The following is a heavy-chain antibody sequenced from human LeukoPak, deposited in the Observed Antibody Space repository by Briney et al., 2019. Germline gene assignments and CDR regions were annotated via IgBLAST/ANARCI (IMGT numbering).Heavy chain of an antibody. D-gene: IGHD5-12*01. Sequence: GGSLRLSCAASGFTFSSYAMSWVRQAPGKGLEWVSAISGSGGSTYYADSVKGRFTTSRDNSKNTLYLQMNSLRAEDTAVYYCAKRSWGYDYVDFFDYWGQGTLVTVSS. J-gene: IGHJ4*02. CDR1: GFTFSSYA. CDR2: ISGSGGST. V-gene: IGHV3-23*01. CDR3: AKRSWGYDYVDFFDY.